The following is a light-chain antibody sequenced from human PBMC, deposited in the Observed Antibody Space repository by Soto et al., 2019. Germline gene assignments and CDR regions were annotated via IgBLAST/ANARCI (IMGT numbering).Light chain of an antibody. J-gene: IGLJ2*01. Sequence: QSVLTQPPSVSAAPGQKVTISCSGSTSNIGSYYISWYQHLPGTAPKLLIADNNERPSGIPDRFSASKSGTSGTLGITGLQTGDEADYYCGTWDSSLSVVVFGGGTKLTVL. CDR3: GTWDSSLSVVV. V-gene: IGLV1-51*01. CDR2: DNN. CDR1: TSNIGSYY.